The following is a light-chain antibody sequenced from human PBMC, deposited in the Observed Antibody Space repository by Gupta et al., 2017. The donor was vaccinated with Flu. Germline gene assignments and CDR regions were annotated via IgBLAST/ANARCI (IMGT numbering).Light chain of an antibody. J-gene: IGKJ1*01. Sequence: EIVLTQSPGTMSLSPGERATLSCRASQSVSSSYLAWYQQKTGQAPRLLIYGASSRATGIPDRFSGSWSGTDFTLTISRLEPEDFAVYYCQQYGSSPPWTFGQGTKVEIK. CDR3: QQYGSSPPWT. V-gene: IGKV3-20*01. CDR1: QSVSSSY. CDR2: GAS.